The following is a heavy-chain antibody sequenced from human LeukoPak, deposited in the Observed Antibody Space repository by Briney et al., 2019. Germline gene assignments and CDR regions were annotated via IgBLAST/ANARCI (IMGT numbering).Heavy chain of an antibody. CDR1: GYTFIGYY. J-gene: IGHJ3*02. D-gene: IGHD3-10*01. CDR2: INPNSGGT. V-gene: IGHV1-2*02. CDR3: ASGREYYGSGSHDDAFDI. Sequence: VASVKVSCKASGYTFIGYYINWVRQAPGQGLEWMGWINPNSGGTNYAQKFQGRVTMTRDTSITTAYMELSRLRSDDTAVYYCASGREYYGSGSHDDAFDIWGQGTMVTVSS.